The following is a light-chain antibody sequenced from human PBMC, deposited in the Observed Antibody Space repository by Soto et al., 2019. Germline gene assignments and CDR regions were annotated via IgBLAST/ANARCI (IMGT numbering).Light chain of an antibody. CDR2: GAS. J-gene: IGKJ1*01. CDR3: QQYGSSPTWT. V-gene: IGKV3-20*01. Sequence: EILFTQSPSTLSLSPGERATLSFRASQSVSSSYLAWYQQKPGQAPRLLIYGASSRATGIPDRFSGSGSGTDFTLTISRLEPEDFAVYYCQQYGSSPTWTFGQGTKVDIK. CDR1: QSVSSSY.